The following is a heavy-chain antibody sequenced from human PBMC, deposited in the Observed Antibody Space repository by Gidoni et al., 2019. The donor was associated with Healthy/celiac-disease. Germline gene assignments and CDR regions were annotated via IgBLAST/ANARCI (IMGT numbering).Heavy chain of an antibody. D-gene: IGHD6-13*01. CDR1: GFTFSSYA. Sequence: QVQLVESGGGVVQPGRSLRLSCAAYGFTFSSYAMHWVRQAPGKGLEWVAVISYDGSNKYYADSVKGRFTISRDNSKNTLYLQMNSLRAEDTAVYYCARAPKGYSSSWYYFDYWGQGTLVTVSS. CDR3: ARAPKGYSSSWYYFDY. V-gene: IGHV3-30-3*01. J-gene: IGHJ4*02. CDR2: ISYDGSNK.